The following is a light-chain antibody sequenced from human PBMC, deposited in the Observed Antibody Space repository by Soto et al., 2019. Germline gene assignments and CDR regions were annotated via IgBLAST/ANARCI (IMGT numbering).Light chain of an antibody. J-gene: IGLJ3*02. V-gene: IGLV1-40*01. CDR2: GNS. CDR1: SSNIGAHYD. Sequence: QSVLTKPPSVSGAPGQRVTISCTGSSSNIGAHYDVHWYQQLPGTAPKLLIYGNSNRPSGVPDRFSGSKSGTSASLAITGLQAEDEADYYCQSYDSSLSGWVFGGGTKLTVL. CDR3: QSYDSSLSGWV.